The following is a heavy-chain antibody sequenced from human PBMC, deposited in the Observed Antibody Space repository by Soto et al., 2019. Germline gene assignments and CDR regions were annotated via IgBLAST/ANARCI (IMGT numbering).Heavy chain of an antibody. Sequence: SVKVSCKASGGTFGSDAITWVRQAPGQGLEWVGRIIPIFGTTNYAQNLQGRVTISADKSTLTSYMELHSLTSDDTALYYCARDRTDSGYYTNWLDPWGQGTQVTVYS. CDR2: IIPIFGTT. J-gene: IGHJ5*02. CDR1: GGTFGSDA. D-gene: IGHD3-22*01. CDR3: ARDRTDSGYYTNWLDP. V-gene: IGHV1-69*06.